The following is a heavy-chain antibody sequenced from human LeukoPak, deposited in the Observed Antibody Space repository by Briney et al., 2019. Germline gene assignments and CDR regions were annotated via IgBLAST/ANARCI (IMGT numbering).Heavy chain of an antibody. D-gene: IGHD5-18*01. J-gene: IGHJ4*02. CDR2: ISPSGGNI. CDR3: AKNRGTGMAFYDY. CDR1: GFTFSTYA. V-gene: IGHV3-23*01. Sequence: GGSLRLSCAASGFTFSTYAMTWVRRAPGKGLEWVSAISPSGGNIYYADSVKGRFTSSRDNSKSKLFLQMNNLRAEDTAIYYCAKNRGTGMAFYDYWGQGTQVTVSS.